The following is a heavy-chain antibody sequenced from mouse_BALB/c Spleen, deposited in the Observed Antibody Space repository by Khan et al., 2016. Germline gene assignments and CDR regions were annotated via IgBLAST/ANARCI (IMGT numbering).Heavy chain of an antibody. J-gene: IGHJ3*01. D-gene: IGHD1-1*01. CDR1: GYSITSDYA. CDR3: GILIYYYGSRFAY. CDR2: ISYSGST. V-gene: IGHV3-2*02. Sequence: EVQLQESGPGLVKPSQSLSLTCTVTGYSITSDYAWNWIRQFPGNKLEWMGYISYSGSTSYNPSLKSRISITRDTSKNQFFLQLNSVTTEDTATYCCGILIYYYGSRFAYWGQGTLVTVSA.